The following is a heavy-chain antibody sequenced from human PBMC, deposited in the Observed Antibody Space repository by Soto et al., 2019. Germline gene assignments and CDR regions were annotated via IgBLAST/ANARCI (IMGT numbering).Heavy chain of an antibody. D-gene: IGHD3-10*01. J-gene: IGHJ6*02. CDR1: GIPVSSNY. CDR2: LHSGGDT. Sequence: EVQLVESGGGLVQPGGSLRLSCVASGIPVSSNYMTWVRQAPGKGLEWVSVLHSGGDTYYANSVKGRFTISRHDSTSTVFLQMNSLTAEDTAVYYCARDGPYYYASRMDVWGQGTTVTVSS. V-gene: IGHV3-53*04. CDR3: ARDGPYYYASRMDV.